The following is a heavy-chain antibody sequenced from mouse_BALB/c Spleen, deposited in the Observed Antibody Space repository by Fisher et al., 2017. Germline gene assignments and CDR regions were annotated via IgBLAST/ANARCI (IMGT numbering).Heavy chain of an antibody. V-gene: IGHV1-26*01. D-gene: IGHD2-4*01. Sequence: KFKGKATLTADKSSSTAYMELRSLTSEDSAVYYCARSGDYDYAMDYWGQGTSVTVSS. J-gene: IGHJ4*01. CDR3: ARSGDYDYAMDY.